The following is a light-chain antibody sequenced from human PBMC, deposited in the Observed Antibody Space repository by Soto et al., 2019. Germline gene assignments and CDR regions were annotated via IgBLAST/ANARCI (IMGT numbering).Light chain of an antibody. Sequence: QSMLTQPPSASGTPGQRVTISCSGSSSNIGSNYVYWYQQLPGTAPKLLIYRNNQRPSGVPDRFSGSKSGTSASLAISWLRSEDEAVYYCAAWDDSLSGSGVFGGGT. CDR2: RNN. V-gene: IGLV1-47*01. CDR1: SSNIGSNY. J-gene: IGLJ3*02. CDR3: AAWDDSLSGSGV.